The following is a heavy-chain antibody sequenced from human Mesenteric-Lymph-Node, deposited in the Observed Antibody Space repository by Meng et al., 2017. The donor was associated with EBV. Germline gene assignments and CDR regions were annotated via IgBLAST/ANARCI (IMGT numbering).Heavy chain of an antibody. V-gene: IGHV3-11*01. CDR2: ISSSGSTM. D-gene: IGHD6-19*01. Sequence: VELVEGGGGVAKPGGSLGLTCAAFGFTFSGFYRSWIRQAPGKGLEWVSYISSSGSTMNYADSVKSRFTISRDNAKDSLFLQMNNLRGDDTALYYCARGYSSGWFDPWGQGTLVTVSS. CDR1: GFTFSGFY. J-gene: IGHJ5*02. CDR3: ARGYSSGWFDP.